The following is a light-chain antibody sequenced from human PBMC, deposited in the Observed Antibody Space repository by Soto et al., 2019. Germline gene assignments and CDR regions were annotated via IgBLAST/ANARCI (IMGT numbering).Light chain of an antibody. Sequence: QSALTQPPSASESPGQSVTISCTGTSSDVGAYNHVSWFQQHPGKAPKLMIYEVSKRPSGVPDRFSGSKSGNTASLTVSGLQAEDEADYYCNSYAGSNIVFGGGTQLTVL. CDR2: EVS. CDR3: NSYAGSNIV. CDR1: SSDVGAYNH. J-gene: IGLJ3*02. V-gene: IGLV2-8*01.